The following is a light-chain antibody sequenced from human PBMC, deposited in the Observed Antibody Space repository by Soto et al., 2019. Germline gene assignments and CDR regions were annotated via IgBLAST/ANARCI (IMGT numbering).Light chain of an antibody. V-gene: IGKV1-39*01. Sequence: DIQMTQSPSSLSASVGDRVTITCRASQSISSYLNWYQQKPGKAPKLLIYAASSLQSGVPSRFSGSGSGTDFTLTISSLQPEDFATYYCQQSYSTLTFGGGTKWIS. CDR1: QSISSY. CDR2: AAS. J-gene: IGKJ4*01. CDR3: QQSYSTLT.